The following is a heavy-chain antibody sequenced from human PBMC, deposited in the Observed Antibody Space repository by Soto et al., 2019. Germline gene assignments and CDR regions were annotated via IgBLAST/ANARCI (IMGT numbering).Heavy chain of an antibody. CDR2: INHSGST. J-gene: IGHJ5*02. CDR1: GGSISSYY. D-gene: IGHD3-16*01. Sequence: SETLSLTCTVSGGSISSYYWSWIRQPPGKGLEWIGEINHSGSTNYNPSLKSRVTISVDTSKNQFSLKLSSVTAADTAVYYCARGLYRFDPWGQGTLVTVSS. V-gene: IGHV4-34*01. CDR3: ARGLYRFDP.